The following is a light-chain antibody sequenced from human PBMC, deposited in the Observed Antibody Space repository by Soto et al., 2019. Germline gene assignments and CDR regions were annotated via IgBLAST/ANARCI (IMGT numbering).Light chain of an antibody. V-gene: IGLV1-47*01. CDR3: QAYDYSLTASV. CDR2: RNN. Sequence: QSVLTQPPSASGTPGQRVTISCSGSSSNIGSNYVYWYQQLPGTAPKLLIYRNNQRPSGVPDRFSGSKSGTSASLAISGLRSDDEADYYCQAYDYSLTASVFGGGTKLTVL. J-gene: IGLJ3*02. CDR1: SSNIGSNY.